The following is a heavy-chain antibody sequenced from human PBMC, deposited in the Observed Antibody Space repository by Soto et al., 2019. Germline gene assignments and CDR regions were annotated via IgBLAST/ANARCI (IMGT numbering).Heavy chain of an antibody. CDR3: AKQSGGRKYGIDY. CDR1: GFTFSTYA. Sequence: GGSLRLSCAASGFTFSTYAMSWVRQAPGKGLEWVSGISSTSGNTYHADSVKGRFTISRDNSKDTLYLQMNSLRADDTAVYYCAKQSGGRKYGIDYWGQGTLVTVSS. J-gene: IGHJ4*02. CDR2: ISSTSGNT. D-gene: IGHD1-26*01. V-gene: IGHV3-23*01.